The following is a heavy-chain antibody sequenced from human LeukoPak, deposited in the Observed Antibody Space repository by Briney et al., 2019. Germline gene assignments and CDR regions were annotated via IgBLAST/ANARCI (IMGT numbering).Heavy chain of an antibody. Sequence: SETLSLTCTVSGGSISSYYWSWIRQPPGKGLEWIGFIYSGGSTNYNPSLKSRVTISVDTSKNQFALRVNSVTAADTAVYYCARVLAEMAAVWRDDVFDIWGQGTMVTVSS. CDR1: GGSISSYY. V-gene: IGHV4-59*01. D-gene: IGHD5-24*01. CDR3: ARVLAEMAAVWRDDVFDI. J-gene: IGHJ3*02. CDR2: IYSGGST.